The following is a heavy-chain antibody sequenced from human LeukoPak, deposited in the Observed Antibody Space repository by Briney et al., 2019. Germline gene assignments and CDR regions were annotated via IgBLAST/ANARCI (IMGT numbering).Heavy chain of an antibody. CDR1: GYSFTSYW. Sequence: GESLKISCKGSGYSFTSYWIGWVRQMPGKGLEWMGIIYPGDSDTKYSPSFQGQVTISADKSISTAYLQWSSLKASDTAMYYRARHDYGGISGLYYYYYVDVWGKGTTVTVSS. V-gene: IGHV5-51*01. J-gene: IGHJ6*03. CDR3: ARHDYGGISGLYYYYYVDV. D-gene: IGHD4-23*01. CDR2: IYPGDSDT.